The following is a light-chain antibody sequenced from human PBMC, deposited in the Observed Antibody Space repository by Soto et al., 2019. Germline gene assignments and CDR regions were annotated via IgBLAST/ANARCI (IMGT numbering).Light chain of an antibody. Sequence: EIGMTQSPLTLPDTPGEPASICCRSSQSLLYNNTYNYLDWYVQKPGQSPQLLIYFGSNRAPGVPDRFSGSGSGTDFTLKINRVEAEDVGTYYCMQALQSLTFGQGTRLEI. V-gene: IGKV2-28*01. J-gene: IGKJ5*01. CDR1: QSLLYNNTYNY. CDR2: FGS. CDR3: MQALQSLT.